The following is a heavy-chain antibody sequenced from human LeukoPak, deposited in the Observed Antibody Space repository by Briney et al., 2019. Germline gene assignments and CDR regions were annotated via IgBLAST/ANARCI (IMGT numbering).Heavy chain of an antibody. CDR1: GFTFSNYA. Sequence: GGSLRLSCAASGFTFSNYAMHWVRQAPGKGLEWVSVISYDGSNKYYADSVKGRFTISRDNSKNTLYLQMNSLRAEDTAVYYCAQSHDILTGYYIPDYWGQGTLVTVSS. D-gene: IGHD3-9*01. CDR2: ISYDGSNK. J-gene: IGHJ4*02. CDR3: AQSHDILTGYYIPDY. V-gene: IGHV3-30*04.